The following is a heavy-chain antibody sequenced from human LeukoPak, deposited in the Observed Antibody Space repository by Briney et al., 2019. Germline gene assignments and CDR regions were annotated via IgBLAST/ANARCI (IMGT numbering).Heavy chain of an antibody. J-gene: IGHJ4*02. D-gene: IGHD3-10*01. V-gene: IGHV3-73*01. CDR2: IRSKANSYAT. CDR1: GFTFSSYA. Sequence: GGSLRLSCAASGFTFSSYAMSWVRQASGKGLEWVGRIRSKANSYATAYAASVKGRFTISRDDSKNTAYLQMNSLKTEDTAVYYCTRPQSGWFGEGGDYWGQGTLVTVSS. CDR3: TRPQSGWFGEGGDY.